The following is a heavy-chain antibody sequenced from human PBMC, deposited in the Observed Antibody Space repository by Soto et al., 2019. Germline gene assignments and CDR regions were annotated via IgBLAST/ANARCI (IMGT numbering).Heavy chain of an antibody. D-gene: IGHD3-3*01. J-gene: IGHJ5*02. V-gene: IGHV3-23*01. CDR2: ISGSGSDT. CDR3: AKVRDFWSGHDWFDP. Sequence: VQLLESGGGSVQPGGSLRLSCAASGFTFSSYAMSWVRQAPGKGLEWVSAISGSGSDTYYADSVEGRFTISRDNSKNRLYLQMHSLRGEDTATYYCAKVRDFWSGHDWFDPWGQGTRVTVPS. CDR1: GFTFSSYA.